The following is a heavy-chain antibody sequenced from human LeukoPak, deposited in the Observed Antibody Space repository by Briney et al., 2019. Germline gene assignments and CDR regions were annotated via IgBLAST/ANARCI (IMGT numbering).Heavy chain of an antibody. CDR1: GFIFSSYS. CDR2: ISGSGGNT. D-gene: IGHD3-22*01. CDR3: AKAEGDSSALDAFDI. V-gene: IGHV3-23*01. J-gene: IGHJ3*02. Sequence: GGSLRLSCAASGFIFSSYSMRWVRQAPGKGLEWVSGISGSGGNTYYADSVKGRFTISRDNSKNTLYLQMNSLRAEDAALYYCAKAEGDSSALDAFDIWGQGTMVTVSS.